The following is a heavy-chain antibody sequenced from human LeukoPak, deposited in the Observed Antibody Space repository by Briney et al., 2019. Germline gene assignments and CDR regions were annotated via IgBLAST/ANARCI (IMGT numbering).Heavy chain of an antibody. Sequence: GGSLRLSCAASGFTLSSYSMNWVRQAPGKGLEWVSSISSSSSYIYYADSVKGRFTISRDNSQNILFLQMNSLRPEDTAVYYCAKDKSYSELYHFDYWGQGALVTVSS. CDR3: AKDKSYSELYHFDY. V-gene: IGHV3-21*01. CDR1: GFTLSSYS. D-gene: IGHD3-3*01. J-gene: IGHJ4*02. CDR2: ISSSSSYI.